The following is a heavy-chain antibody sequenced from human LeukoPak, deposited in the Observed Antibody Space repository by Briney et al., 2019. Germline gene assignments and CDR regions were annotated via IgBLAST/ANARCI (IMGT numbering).Heavy chain of an antibody. J-gene: IGHJ4*02. CDR1: GFTVSSNY. D-gene: IGHD6-19*01. Sequence: GGSLRLSCAASGFTVSSNYMSWVRQAPGKGLEWVSVIYSGGSTDYADSVKGRFTISRDNSKNTLYLQMNSLRAEDTALYYCARGLVAGTPPDLDYWGQGTLVTVSS. CDR3: ARGLVAGTPPDLDY. V-gene: IGHV3-53*01. CDR2: IYSGGST.